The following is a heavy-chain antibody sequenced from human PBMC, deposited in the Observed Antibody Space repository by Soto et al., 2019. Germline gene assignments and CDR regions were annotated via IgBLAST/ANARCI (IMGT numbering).Heavy chain of an antibody. D-gene: IGHD2-2*02. CDR1: GGTFSSYA. Sequence: GASVKVSCKASGGTFSSYAISWVRQAPGQGLEWMGGIIPIFGTANYAQKFQGRVTITADKSTSTAYMELSSLRSEDTAVYYCARPAAIQYYYYGMDVWGQGTTVTVSS. J-gene: IGHJ6*02. CDR2: IIPIFGTA. V-gene: IGHV1-69*06. CDR3: ARPAAIQYYYYGMDV.